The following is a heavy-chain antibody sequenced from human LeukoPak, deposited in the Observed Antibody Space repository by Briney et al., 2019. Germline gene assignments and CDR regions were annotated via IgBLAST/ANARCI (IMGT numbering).Heavy chain of an antibody. J-gene: IGHJ4*02. CDR3: ARESFSFCYDY. CDR1: GFTFSSYC. Sequence: PGGSLRLSCAASGFTFSSYCMHWVRQAPGKGLVWVSRINSDGSSTSYADSVKGRFTISRDNAKNTLYLQMNSLRAEDTAVYYCARESFSFCYDYWGQGTLVTVSS. V-gene: IGHV3-74*01. CDR2: INSDGSST. D-gene: IGHD3-16*02.